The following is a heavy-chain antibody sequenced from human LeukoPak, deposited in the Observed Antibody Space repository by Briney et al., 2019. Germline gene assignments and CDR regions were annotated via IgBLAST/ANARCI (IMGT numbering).Heavy chain of an antibody. D-gene: IGHD3-22*01. CDR1: GFILNEYY. Sequence: GGSLRLSCAPSGFILNEYYVTWVRQAPGKGLEWISYITRENWIYYSESGKGRFTISRDHAKNSVYLEMNGLRADDTAVYDCARGLHLDSSGSLYYWGQGTLVSVSS. V-gene: IGHV3-11*01. CDR3: ARGLHLDSSGSLYY. J-gene: IGHJ4*02. CDR2: ITRENWI.